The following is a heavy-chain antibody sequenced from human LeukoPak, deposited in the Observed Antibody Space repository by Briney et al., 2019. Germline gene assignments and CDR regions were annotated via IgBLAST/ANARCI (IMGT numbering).Heavy chain of an antibody. D-gene: IGHD6-13*01. Sequence: SQTLSLTCAISGDSVSSNSAAWNWIRQSPSRGLEWLGRSYYRSKWYNDYAVSVKSRITINPNTSKNQYTLQLNSVAPEDTAVYYCAGIAGHFDYWGQGTLVTVSS. CDR2: SYYRSKWYN. J-gene: IGHJ4*02. CDR1: GDSVSSNSAA. CDR3: AGIAGHFDY. V-gene: IGHV6-1*01.